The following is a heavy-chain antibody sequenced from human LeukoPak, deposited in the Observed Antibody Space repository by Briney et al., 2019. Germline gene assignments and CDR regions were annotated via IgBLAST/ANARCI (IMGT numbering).Heavy chain of an antibody. CDR3: ARDSRTYGSGTYGLYYYYMDV. D-gene: IGHD3-10*01. Sequence: GGSLRLSCAASGFTFSSYSMNWVRQAPGKGLEWVSFISSSSSYIYYADSVKGRFTISRDNAKNSLCLQMNSLRAEDTAVYYCARDSRTYGSGTYGLYYYYMDVWGKGTTVTVSS. J-gene: IGHJ6*03. CDR1: GFTFSSYS. V-gene: IGHV3-21*01. CDR2: ISSSSSYI.